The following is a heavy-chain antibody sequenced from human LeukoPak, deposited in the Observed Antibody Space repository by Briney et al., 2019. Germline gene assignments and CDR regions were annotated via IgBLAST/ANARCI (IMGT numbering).Heavy chain of an antibody. V-gene: IGHV3-72*01. J-gene: IGHJ4*02. Sequence: GGSLRLSCAASGFIFSDHYMDWVRQAPGKGLEWIGRTRNKANSYTTEYAASVKGRFTISRDASRNSLYLQMNSLKTEDTAVYFCARASLGGSYFYFDSWGQGTLVTVSS. D-gene: IGHD1-26*01. CDR1: GFIFSDHY. CDR3: ARASLGGSYFYFDS. CDR2: TRNKANSYTT.